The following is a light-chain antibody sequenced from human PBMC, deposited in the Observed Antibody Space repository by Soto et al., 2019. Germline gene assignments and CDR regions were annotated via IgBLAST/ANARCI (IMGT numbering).Light chain of an antibody. Sequence: NFMLTQPHSVSESPGKTVTISCTRSSGSIASNYVQWYQQRPGSAPTTVIYENNQRPSGGPDRFSGSTDGSSNSASLTISGLQTEDEADYYCATWDDSLNAAVFGGGTQLTVL. V-gene: IGLV6-57*04. CDR3: ATWDDSLNAAV. CDR2: ENN. CDR1: SGSIASNY. J-gene: IGLJ7*01.